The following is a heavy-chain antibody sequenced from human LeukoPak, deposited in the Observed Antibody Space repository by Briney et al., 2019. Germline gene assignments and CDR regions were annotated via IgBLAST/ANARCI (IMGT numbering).Heavy chain of an antibody. V-gene: IGHV3-23*01. CDR3: AKAPVDGSGSYF. CDR2: ISGSGGST. J-gene: IGHJ4*02. CDR1: GFTFSSYA. D-gene: IGHD3-10*01. Sequence: GGSLRLSCAASGFTFSSYAMSWVRQAPGKGLEWVSAISGSGGSTCYADSVKGRFTISRDNSENTLYLQMNSLRAEDTAVYYCAKAPVDGSGSYFWGQGTLVTVSS.